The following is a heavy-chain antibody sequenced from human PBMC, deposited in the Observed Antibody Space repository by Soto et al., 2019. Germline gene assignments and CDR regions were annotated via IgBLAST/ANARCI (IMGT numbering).Heavy chain of an antibody. Sequence: QVQLVQSGAEVKKPGVSVKVTCKASGYTFTTYGISWVRQAPGQGLEWMGWINGYNGNTNYAQKLQGRVTMTTDTSRSTAYMELRSLRSDDTAVYYFARDPVAGTYFDYWGQGTLVTVSS. V-gene: IGHV1-18*01. CDR2: INGYNGNT. CDR1: GYTFTTYG. CDR3: ARDPVAGTYFDY. D-gene: IGHD6-19*01. J-gene: IGHJ4*02.